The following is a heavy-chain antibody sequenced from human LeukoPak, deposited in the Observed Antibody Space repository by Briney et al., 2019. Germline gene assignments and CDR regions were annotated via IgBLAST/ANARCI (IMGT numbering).Heavy chain of an antibody. D-gene: IGHD3-22*01. J-gene: IGHJ2*01. Sequence: GGSLRLSCAASRFTFSSDWMHWVRQAPGKGLVWVSRINSDGSSTSYADSVKGRFTISRDNAKNTLYLQMNSLRAEDTAVYYCARGHYYDSSGYYWYFDLWGRGTLVTVSS. CDR3: ARGHYYDSSGYYWYFDL. V-gene: IGHV3-74*01. CDR2: INSDGSST. CDR1: RFTFSSDW.